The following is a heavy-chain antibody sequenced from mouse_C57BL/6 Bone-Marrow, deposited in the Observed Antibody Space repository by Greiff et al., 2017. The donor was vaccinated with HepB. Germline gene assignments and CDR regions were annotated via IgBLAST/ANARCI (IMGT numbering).Heavy chain of an antibody. Sequence: VKLMESGAELVKPGASVKISCKASGYTFTDYYINWVKQRPGQGLEWIGKIGPGSGSTYYNEKFKGKATLTADKSSSTAYMQLSSLTAEDSAVYFCTYDYDPGFAYWGQGTLVTVSA. V-gene: IGHV1-77*01. D-gene: IGHD2-4*01. CDR2: IGPGSGST. CDR1: GYTFTDYY. J-gene: IGHJ3*01. CDR3: TYDYDPGFAY.